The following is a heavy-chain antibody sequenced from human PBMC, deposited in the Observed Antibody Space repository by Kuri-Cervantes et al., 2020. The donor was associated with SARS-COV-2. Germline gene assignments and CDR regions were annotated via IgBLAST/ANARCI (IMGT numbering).Heavy chain of an antibody. CDR3: ARGARAFYYYYGMDV. CDR1: GFTFSSYA. CDR2: ISYDGSNK. Sequence: GGSLRLSCAASGFTFSSYAMRWVRQAPGKGLEWVAVISYDGSNKYYADSVKGRFTISRDNSKNTLYLQMNSLRAEDTAVYYCARGARAFYYYYGMDVWGQGTTVTVSS. V-gene: IGHV3-30-3*01. J-gene: IGHJ6*02.